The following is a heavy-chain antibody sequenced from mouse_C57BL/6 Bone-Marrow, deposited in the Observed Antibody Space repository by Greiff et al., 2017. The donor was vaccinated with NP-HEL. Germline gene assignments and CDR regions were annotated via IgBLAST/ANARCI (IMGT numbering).Heavy chain of an antibody. Sequence: EVHLVESGGDLVKPGGSLKLSCAASGFTFSSYGMSWVRQTPDKRLEWVATISSGGSYTYYPDSVKGRFTISRDNAKNTLYLQMSSLKSEDTAMYYCASDYYLYAMDYWGQGTSVTVSS. CDR2: ISSGGSYT. V-gene: IGHV5-6*01. CDR3: ASDYYLYAMDY. CDR1: GFTFSSYG. J-gene: IGHJ4*01. D-gene: IGHD1-1*01.